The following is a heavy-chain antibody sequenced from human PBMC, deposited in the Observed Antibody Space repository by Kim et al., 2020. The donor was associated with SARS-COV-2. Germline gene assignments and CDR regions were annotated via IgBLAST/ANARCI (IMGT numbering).Heavy chain of an antibody. CDR2: IYSGGSST. D-gene: IGHD3-22*01. CDR1: GFTFSSYA. CDR3: AKDPYYYDSSEGSY. J-gene: IGHJ4*02. Sequence: GGSLRLSCAASGFTFSSYAMSWVRQAPGKGLEWVSVIYSGGSSTYYADSVKGRFTISRDNSKNTLYLQMNSLRAEDTAVYYCAKDPYYYDSSEGSYWGQG. V-gene: IGHV3-23*03.